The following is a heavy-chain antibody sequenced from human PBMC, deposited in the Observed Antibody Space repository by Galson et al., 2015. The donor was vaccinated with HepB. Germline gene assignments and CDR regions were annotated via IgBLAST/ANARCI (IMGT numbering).Heavy chain of an antibody. V-gene: IGHV1-69*13. Sequence: SVKVSCKASGGTFNTYAITWVRQAPGQGLEWMGGVIPIFGTAKYAQKFQGKVTMTADESTSTAYMELRSLRSEDTAVYYCATEPVATTLEGGWYDPWGQGTVVIVSS. D-gene: IGHD4-23*01. CDR1: GGTFNTYA. J-gene: IGHJ5*02. CDR3: ATEPVATTLEGGWYDP. CDR2: VIPIFGTA.